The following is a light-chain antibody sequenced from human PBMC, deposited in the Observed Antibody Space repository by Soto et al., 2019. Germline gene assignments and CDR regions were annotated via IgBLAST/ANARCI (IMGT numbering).Light chain of an antibody. CDR1: SSDVGGYNL. CDR3: FSYAGSSTYD. J-gene: IGLJ1*01. CDR2: EGS. Sequence: QSVLTQPASVSGSPGQSITISCTGTSSDVGGYNLVSWYQQHPGKAPKVMIYEGSKRPSGVSNRFSGSKSGNTASLTISGLQAEDEADYYCFSYAGSSTYDFGTGTKV. V-gene: IGLV2-23*01.